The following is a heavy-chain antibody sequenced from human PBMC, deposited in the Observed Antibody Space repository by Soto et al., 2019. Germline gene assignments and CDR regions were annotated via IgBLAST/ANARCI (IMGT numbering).Heavy chain of an antibody. Sequence: SETLSLTCTVSGGSLSSYYWNWIRQPPGKGLEWIGYIYYTGSTNYNPSLKSRVTISVDTSANQFSLKLNSVTAADTAVYYCARGFCSGGTCYSRFFDNWGQGTLVTVSS. CDR3: ARGFCSGGTCYSRFFDN. CDR1: GGSLSSYY. J-gene: IGHJ4*02. V-gene: IGHV4-59*01. D-gene: IGHD2-15*01. CDR2: IYYTGST.